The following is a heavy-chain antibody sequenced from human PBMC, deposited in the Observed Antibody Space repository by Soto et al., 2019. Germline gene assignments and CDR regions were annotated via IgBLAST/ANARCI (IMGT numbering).Heavy chain of an antibody. J-gene: IGHJ5*02. Sequence: QVQLVQSGAEVKKPGSSVKVSCKASGGTFSSYTISWVRQAPGQGLEWMGRIIPILGIANYAQKFQGRVTITADKSTSTAYMGLSSLRSEDTAVYYCAKARPIYDILTGYFDGCFDTWGQGTLVTFSS. CDR1: GGTFSSYT. CDR2: IIPILGIA. D-gene: IGHD3-9*01. CDR3: AKARPIYDILTGYFDGCFDT. V-gene: IGHV1-69*02.